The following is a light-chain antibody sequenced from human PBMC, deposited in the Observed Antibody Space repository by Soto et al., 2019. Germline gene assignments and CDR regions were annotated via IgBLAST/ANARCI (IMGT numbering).Light chain of an antibody. CDR3: SSYAGSSNLGV. CDR2: EVS. CDR1: SSDVGGYNY. J-gene: IGLJ2*01. Sequence: QSVLTQPPSASGSPGESVTISCTGTSSDVGGYNYVSWYQQHPGRAPKLMIYEVSKRPSGVPDRFSGSKSGNTASLTVSGLQPEDEADYYCSSYAGSSNLGVFGGGTKVTV. V-gene: IGLV2-8*01.